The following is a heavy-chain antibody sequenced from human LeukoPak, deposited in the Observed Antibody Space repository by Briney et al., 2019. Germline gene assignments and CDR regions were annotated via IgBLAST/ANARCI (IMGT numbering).Heavy chain of an antibody. CDR3: AREASESSGPTGAFDI. D-gene: IGHD3-22*01. V-gene: IGHV3-30-3*01. CDR2: ISYDGSNK. CDR1: GFTFSSYA. J-gene: IGHJ3*02. Sequence: QSGGSLRLSCAASGFTFSSYAMHWVRQAPGKGLEWVAVISYDGSNKYYADSVKGRFTISRDNSKNTLYLQINSLRSEDTAVYYCAREASESSGPTGAFDIWGQGTMVTVSS.